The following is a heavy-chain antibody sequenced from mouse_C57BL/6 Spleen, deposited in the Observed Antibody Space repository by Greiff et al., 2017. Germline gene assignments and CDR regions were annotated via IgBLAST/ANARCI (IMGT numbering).Heavy chain of an antibody. J-gene: IGHJ4*01. CDR3: ARIYYDYPMAMDY. V-gene: IGHV1-7*01. Sequence: QVQLKESGAELAKPGASVKLSCKASGYTFTSYWMHWVKQRPGQGLEWIGYINPSSGYTKYNQKFKDKATLTADKSSSTAYMQLSSLTYEDSAVYYCARIYYDYPMAMDYWGQGTSVTVSS. CDR2: INPSSGYT. CDR1: GYTFTSYW. D-gene: IGHD2-4*01.